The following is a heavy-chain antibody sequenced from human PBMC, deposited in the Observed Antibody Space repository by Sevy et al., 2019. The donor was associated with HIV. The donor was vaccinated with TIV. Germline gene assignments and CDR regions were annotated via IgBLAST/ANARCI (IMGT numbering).Heavy chain of an antibody. J-gene: IGHJ4*02. CDR1: GGIFRSNA. D-gene: IGHD3-10*01. V-gene: IGHV1-69*13. CDR2: IIAVFGTT. CDR3: ARDKYYYISGSFDY. Sequence: ASVKVSCKTSGGIFRSNAISWVRQAPGQGLEWMGGIIAVFGTTNYAQKFQGRVTVTADESRGTANMELSSLRSEDTAVYYCARDKYYYISGSFDYWGQGTPVTVSS.